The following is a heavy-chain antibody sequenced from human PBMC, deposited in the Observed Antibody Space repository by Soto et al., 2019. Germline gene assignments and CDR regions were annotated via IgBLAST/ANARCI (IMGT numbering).Heavy chain of an antibody. CDR2: INGGNGNT. J-gene: IGHJ6*02. Sequence: SVKVSCKASGYSFSTHSIHWVRQAPGQGLEWMGWINGGNGNTKDSQKFRHRVTITRDASASTGYMELSSLRSEDTAVYYCARGKGMEENYYYYGMDVGGQGTTVTVSS. D-gene: IGHD1-1*01. V-gene: IGHV1-3*01. CDR1: GYSFSTHS. CDR3: ARGKGMEENYYYYGMDV.